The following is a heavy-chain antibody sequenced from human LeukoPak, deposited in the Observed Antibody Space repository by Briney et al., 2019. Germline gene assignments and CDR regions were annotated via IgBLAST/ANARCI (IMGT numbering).Heavy chain of an antibody. V-gene: IGHV4-59*01. CDR3: ARDAYSSSEVDWFDP. Sequence: SETLSLTCTVSGVSISGYYWSWVRQPPGKGLEWIGYIYYTGSTNYNPSLKSRVTISVDTSKNQFSLKLSSVTAADMAVYYCARDAYSSSEVDWFDPWGQGTLVTVSS. J-gene: IGHJ5*02. CDR1: GVSISGYY. CDR2: IYYTGST. D-gene: IGHD6-13*01.